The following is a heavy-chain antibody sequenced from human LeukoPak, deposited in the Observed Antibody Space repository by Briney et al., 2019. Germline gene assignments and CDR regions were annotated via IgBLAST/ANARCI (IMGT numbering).Heavy chain of an antibody. D-gene: IGHD2-21*02. CDR2: ISYNSDTI. CDR1: GFTFDDYA. V-gene: IGHV3-9*01. Sequence: GGSLRLSCAASGFTFDDYAMHWVRQAPGKGLEWVSGISYNSDTIAYADSVKGRFTISRDNAKNSLYLQMNSLRAEDTALYYWAKDYCVGDGISGWYFDLWGRGTLVTVSS. CDR3: AKDYCVGDGISGWYFDL. J-gene: IGHJ2*01.